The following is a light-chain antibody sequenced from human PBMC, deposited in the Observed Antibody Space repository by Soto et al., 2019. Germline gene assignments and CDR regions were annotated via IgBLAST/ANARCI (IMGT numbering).Light chain of an antibody. V-gene: IGKV3-20*01. Sequence: EIVLTQSPATLSLSPAERATLSCRASQSVSSSYLAWYQQKPGQAPRLLIYGASSRATGIPDRFSGSGSGTDFTLTISRLEPEDFALYYCQQYGSSPRTIGQGTKVEIK. CDR1: QSVSSSY. CDR3: QQYGSSPRT. J-gene: IGKJ1*01. CDR2: GAS.